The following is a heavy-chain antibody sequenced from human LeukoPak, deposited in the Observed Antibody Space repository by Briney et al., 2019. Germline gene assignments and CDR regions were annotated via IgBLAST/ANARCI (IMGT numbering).Heavy chain of an antibody. J-gene: IGHJ6*04. CDR1: GYTFTSYG. CDR2: ISAYNGNT. V-gene: IGHV1-18*04. D-gene: IGHD6-13*01. CDR3: ARDPTPRTYSRGPYYYYYGMDV. Sequence: ASVKVSFKASGYTFTSYGISWVRQAPGQGLEWMGWISAYNGNTNYAQKLQGRVTITTDTSTSTAYMELRSLRSDDTAVYYCARDPTPRTYSRGPYYYYYGMDVWGKGTTVTVSS.